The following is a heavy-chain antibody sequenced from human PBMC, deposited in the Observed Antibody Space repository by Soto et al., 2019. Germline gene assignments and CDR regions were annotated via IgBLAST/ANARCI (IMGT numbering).Heavy chain of an antibody. D-gene: IGHD5-18*01. CDR1: GFTFSGSA. Sequence: PGGSLRLSCAASGFTFSGSAMHWVRKASGKGLEWVGRIRSKANSYATAYAASVKGRFTISRDDSKNTAYLQMTSLKTEDTAVYYCTRPDRVGGYGDDYYYCGMDVWGQGTTVTVSS. CDR2: IRSKANSYAT. J-gene: IGHJ6*02. CDR3: TRPDRVGGYGDDYYYCGMDV. V-gene: IGHV3-73*01.